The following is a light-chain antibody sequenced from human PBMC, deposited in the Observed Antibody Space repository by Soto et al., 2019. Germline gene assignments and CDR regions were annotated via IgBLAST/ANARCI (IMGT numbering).Light chain of an antibody. CDR1: SSNIGSNT. Sequence: QSVLTQPPSASGTPGQRVTISCSGSSSNIGSNTVSWYRQLPGTAPKLLIYTNYQRPSGVPDRFSGSKSGTSASLAISGLQSEDEADYYCAAWDDSLNGPVFGGGTQLTVL. J-gene: IGLJ2*01. CDR2: TNY. CDR3: AAWDDSLNGPV. V-gene: IGLV1-44*01.